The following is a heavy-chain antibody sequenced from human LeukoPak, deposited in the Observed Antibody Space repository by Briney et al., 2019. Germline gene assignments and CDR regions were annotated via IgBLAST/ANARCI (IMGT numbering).Heavy chain of an antibody. CDR3: ARDLVVVTAIRYYGMDV. CDR1: GFTFSSYE. V-gene: IGHV3-48*03. Sequence: GGSLRLSCAASGFTFSSYEMDWVRQAPEKGLEWISYISSSGGYMYADSVKGRFTISRDNAKNSLYLQMNSLRDEDTAVYYCARDLVVVTAIRYYGMDVWGQGTTVTVSS. CDR2: ISSSGGYM. J-gene: IGHJ6*02. D-gene: IGHD2-21*02.